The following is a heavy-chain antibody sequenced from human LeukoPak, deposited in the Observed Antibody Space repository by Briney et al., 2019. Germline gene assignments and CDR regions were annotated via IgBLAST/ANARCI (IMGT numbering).Heavy chain of an antibody. V-gene: IGHV3-74*01. D-gene: IGHD3-16*01. CDR1: GLTLSTYG. CDR3: VRGDRTETRWFDP. CDR2: INSGGSNT. J-gene: IGHJ5*02. Sequence: GGPLSLSFEAPGLTLSTYGMPWVRKAPGKGLVWVSGINSGGSNTTYADPGKGQFTISRHKAKHTLFLQLNSLRVEDRAVYCSVRGDRTETRWFDPWGQGTLVTVSS.